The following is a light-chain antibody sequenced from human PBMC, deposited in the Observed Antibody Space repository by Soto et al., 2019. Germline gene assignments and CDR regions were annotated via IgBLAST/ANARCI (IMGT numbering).Light chain of an antibody. J-gene: IGKJ1*01. V-gene: IGKV3-20*01. CDR3: QQYHNSPRT. CDR2: GAS. Sequence: EIVLTQSPGTLSLSPGERATLSCRASQSVSGRFLAWYQQKPGQAPRLLIYGASSRAGGIPDRFSGSGSGTDFTLTISRLEPEDFAVYYCQQYHNSPRTFGQGSKVEIK. CDR1: QSVSGRF.